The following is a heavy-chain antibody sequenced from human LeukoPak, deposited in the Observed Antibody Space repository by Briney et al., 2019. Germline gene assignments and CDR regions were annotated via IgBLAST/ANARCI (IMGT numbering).Heavy chain of an antibody. J-gene: IGHJ4*02. CDR3: ANGYGSGSYTFDY. Sequence: GGSLRLSCAASGFIVSGDYMTWVRQAPGKGLEWVSVIYSGGNTYYADSVKGRVTISRDNSKNTLYLQMNSLRAEDTAVYYCANGYGSGSYTFDYWGQGTLVTVSS. V-gene: IGHV3-53*01. D-gene: IGHD3-10*01. CDR2: IYSGGNT. CDR1: GFIVSGDY.